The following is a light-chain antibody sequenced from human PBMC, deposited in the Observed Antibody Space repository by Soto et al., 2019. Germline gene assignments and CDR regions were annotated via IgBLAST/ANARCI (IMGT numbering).Light chain of an antibody. V-gene: IGKV3-20*01. J-gene: IGKJ5*01. CDR3: QHYQSGHPIT. CDR1: QSVGTR. Sequence: EILLTESPDTLSLSQGEIATLSCRAAQSVGTRLAWYQHKTGQAPRLLISGASSRATGIPDRFTGSGSETSFTLTISRLEPEDFALYYCQHYQSGHPITFGQATRLENK. CDR2: GAS.